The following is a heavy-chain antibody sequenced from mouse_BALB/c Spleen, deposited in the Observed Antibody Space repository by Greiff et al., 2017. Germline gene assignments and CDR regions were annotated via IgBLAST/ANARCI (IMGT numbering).Heavy chain of an antibody. Sequence: EVKLVESGGGLVKPGGSLKLSCAASGFTFSSYAMSWVRQTPEKRLEWVASISSGGSTYYPDSVKGRFTISRDNARNILYLQMSSLRSEDTAMYYCARGYGSNYYAMDYWGQGTSVTVSS. CDR2: ISSGGST. CDR3: ARGYGSNYYAMDY. CDR1: GFTFSSYA. D-gene: IGHD1-1*01. J-gene: IGHJ4*01. V-gene: IGHV5-6-5*01.